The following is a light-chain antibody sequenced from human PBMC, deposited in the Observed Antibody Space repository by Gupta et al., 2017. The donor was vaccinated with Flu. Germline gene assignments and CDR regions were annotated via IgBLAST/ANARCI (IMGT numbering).Light chain of an antibody. CDR2: EVN. CDR1: SSDIGAYNF. J-gene: IGLJ3*02. CDR3: SSYTTANTLL. Sequence: QSALTQPASLSGSSGQSITITCTGTSSDIGAYNFVSWYQQNPGKAPKLIIYEVNDRPSGVSSRFSGSKSGNTASLIISGLQVEDEADYYCSSYTTANTLLFGGGTKLTVL. V-gene: IGLV2-14*01.